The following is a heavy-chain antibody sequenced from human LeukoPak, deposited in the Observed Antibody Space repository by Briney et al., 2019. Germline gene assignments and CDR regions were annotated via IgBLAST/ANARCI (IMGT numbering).Heavy chain of an antibody. V-gene: IGHV3-48*01. J-gene: IGHJ6*03. Sequence: GGSLRLSCAASGFTFSSYSMNWVRQAPGKGLEWVSYISSSSSTIYYADSVKGRFTISRDNAKNSLYLQMNSLRAEDTAVYYCAGGNLEWLLSTYYYYYYMDVWGKGTTVTVSS. D-gene: IGHD3-3*01. CDR3: AGGNLEWLLSTYYYYYYMDV. CDR2: ISSSSSTI. CDR1: GFTFSSYS.